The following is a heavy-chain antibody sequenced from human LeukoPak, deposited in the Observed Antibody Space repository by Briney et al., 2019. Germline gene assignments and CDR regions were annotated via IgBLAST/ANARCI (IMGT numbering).Heavy chain of an antibody. Sequence: GGSLRLSCAASGFTFSSYWMHWVRQAPGKGLVWVSRINSDGSSTSYADSVKGRFTTSRDNAKNTLYLQMNSLRAEDTAVYYCARDRCSSTSCLTRDSSSGAFDIWGQGTMVTVSS. V-gene: IGHV3-74*01. D-gene: IGHD2-2*01. CDR1: GFTFSSYW. CDR2: INSDGSST. CDR3: ARDRCSSTSCLTRDSSSGAFDI. J-gene: IGHJ3*02.